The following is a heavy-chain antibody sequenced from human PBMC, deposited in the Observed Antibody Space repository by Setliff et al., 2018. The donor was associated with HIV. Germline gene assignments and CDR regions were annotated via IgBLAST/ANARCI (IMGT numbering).Heavy chain of an antibody. J-gene: IGHJ6*02. CDR2: ISSSSSYI. D-gene: IGHD2-15*01. CDR1: GFTFSSYS. CDR3: ARKLLTRPNYYGMDV. V-gene: IGHV3-21*01. Sequence: GGSLRLSCAASGFTFSSYSMNWVRQAPGKGLEWVSSISSSSSYIYYADSLKGRFTISRDNAKNSLYLQMNSLRAEDTAVYYCARKLLTRPNYYGMDVWGQGTTVTVSS.